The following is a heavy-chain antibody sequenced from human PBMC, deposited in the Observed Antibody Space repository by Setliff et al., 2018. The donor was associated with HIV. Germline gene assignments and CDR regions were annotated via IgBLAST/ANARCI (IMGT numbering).Heavy chain of an antibody. J-gene: IGHJ4*02. D-gene: IGHD1-1*01. V-gene: IGHV4-39*02. CDR2: IYYSRGS. CDR1: GGSISSRSNY. CDR3: ARRYHDASGFYNS. Sequence: KPSETLSLTCTVSGGSISSRSNYWGWIRQPPGKGLEWIGTIYYSRGSSYNASLKSRVTISLDTSKNHFSLKLSSVAAADTAVYYCARRYHDASGFYNSWGQGVLVTVSS.